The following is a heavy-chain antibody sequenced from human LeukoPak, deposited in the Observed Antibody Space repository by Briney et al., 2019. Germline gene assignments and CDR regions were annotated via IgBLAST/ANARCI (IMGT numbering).Heavy chain of an antibody. Sequence: PGRSLRLSCATSGFTFSNYGIHWVRQAPGKGLEWVAVVSSDGIVQHYADSVKGRFTISRDNSKKTLYLQMNSLRGDDAAVYYCVKEGTAHVSSWYDYWGQGTLVTVSS. D-gene: IGHD6-13*01. J-gene: IGHJ4*02. CDR2: VSSDGIVQ. V-gene: IGHV3-30*18. CDR1: GFTFSNYG. CDR3: VKEGTAHVSSWYDY.